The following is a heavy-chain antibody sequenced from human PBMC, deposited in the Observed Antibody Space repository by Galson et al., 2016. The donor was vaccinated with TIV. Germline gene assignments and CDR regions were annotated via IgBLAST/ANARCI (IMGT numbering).Heavy chain of an antibody. CDR1: GGSFSGHF. CDR3: ARDHPLSTVFIAYPGKPYHGLDV. D-gene: IGHD2/OR15-2a*01. V-gene: IGHV4-34*01. CDR2: VHDAGST. J-gene: IGHJ6*02. Sequence: SETLSLTCAVSGGSFSGHFGAWIRQSPEKGLEWLGEVHDAGSTNYNPSLKSRLTMSADTANNQFSLRLTSVTAADTAVYYCARDHPLSTVFIAYPGKPYHGLDVWGQGTAVTVSS.